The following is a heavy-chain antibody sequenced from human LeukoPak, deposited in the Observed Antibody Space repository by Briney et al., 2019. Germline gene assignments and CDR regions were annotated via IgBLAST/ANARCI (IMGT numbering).Heavy chain of an antibody. CDR2: IKQDGSEK. CDR3: ARDHYDFWSGYYTVFDYYYGMDV. D-gene: IGHD3-3*01. CDR1: GFTFGSYW. Sequence: PGGSLRLSCAASGFTFGSYWMSWVRQAPGKGLEWVANIKQDGSEKYYVDSVKGRFTISRDNAKNSLYLQMNSLRAEDTAVYYCARDHYDFWSGYYTVFDYYYGMDVWGQGTTVTVSS. V-gene: IGHV3-7*01. J-gene: IGHJ6*02.